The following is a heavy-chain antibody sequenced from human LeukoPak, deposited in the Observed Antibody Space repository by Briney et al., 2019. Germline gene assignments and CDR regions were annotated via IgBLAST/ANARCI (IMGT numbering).Heavy chain of an antibody. CDR3: ARDNYGDYVGAQRNWFDP. CDR2: INPNSGGT. J-gene: IGHJ5*02. Sequence: ASVKVSCKASGYTFTGYYMHWVRQAPGQGLEWMGWINPNSGGTNYAQKFQGRVTMTRDTSISTAYMELSRLRSDDTAVYYCARDNYGDYVGAQRNWFDPWGQGTLVTVSS. V-gene: IGHV1-2*02. D-gene: IGHD4-17*01. CDR1: GYTFTGYY.